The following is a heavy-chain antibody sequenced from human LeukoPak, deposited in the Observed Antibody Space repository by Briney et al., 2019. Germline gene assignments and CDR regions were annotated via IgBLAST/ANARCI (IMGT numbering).Heavy chain of an antibody. CDR3: AKEYERLGELSFDY. D-gene: IGHD3-16*02. V-gene: IGHV3-33*06. CDR2: IWYDGSNK. Sequence: SGGSLRLSCAASGFTFSSYGMHWVRQAPGKGLEWVAVIWYDGSNKYYADSVKGRFTISRDNSENTLYLQMNSLRAEDTAVYYCAKEYERLGELSFDYWGQGTLVTVSS. CDR1: GFTFSSYG. J-gene: IGHJ4*02.